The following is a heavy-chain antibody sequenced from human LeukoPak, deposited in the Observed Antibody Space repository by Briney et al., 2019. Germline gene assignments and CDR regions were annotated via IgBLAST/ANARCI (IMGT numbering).Heavy chain of an antibody. Sequence: GGSLRLSCAASGFTFSSYSMNWVRQAPGKGLEWVSSISSSSSYIYYADSVKGRFTISRDNAKNSLYLQMNSLRAGDTAVYYCARLYSSGWFDPWGQGTLVTVSS. J-gene: IGHJ5*02. CDR2: ISSSSSYI. V-gene: IGHV3-21*01. CDR3: ARLYSSGWFDP. D-gene: IGHD6-19*01. CDR1: GFTFSSYS.